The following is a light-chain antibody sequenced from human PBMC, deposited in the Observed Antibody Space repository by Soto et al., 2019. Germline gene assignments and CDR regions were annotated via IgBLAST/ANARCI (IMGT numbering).Light chain of an antibody. CDR2: DAS. CDR3: QQRSNWPPERT. CDR1: QSVSSY. V-gene: IGKV3-11*01. Sequence: EIVLRQSPATLSLSPWERATLSCMASQSVSSYLAWYQQKPGQAPRLLIYDASNRATGIPARFSGSGSGTDFTLTISSLEPEDFAVYYCQQRSNWPPERTFGGGTKV. J-gene: IGKJ4*01.